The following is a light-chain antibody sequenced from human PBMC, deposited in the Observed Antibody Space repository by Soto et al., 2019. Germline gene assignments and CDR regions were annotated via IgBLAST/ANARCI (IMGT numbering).Light chain of an antibody. J-gene: IGLJ1*01. CDR1: ISDVGGYNY. CDR3: ASYTSSRSYV. Sequence: QPVLTQPSSGSGSPGQSITISCTGTISDVGGYNYVSWYQQHPGKAPKLMIYEVSNRPSGVSNRFSGSKSGNTASLTISGLQAEDEADYYCASYTSSRSYVFGTGTKSPS. V-gene: IGLV2-14*01. CDR2: EVS.